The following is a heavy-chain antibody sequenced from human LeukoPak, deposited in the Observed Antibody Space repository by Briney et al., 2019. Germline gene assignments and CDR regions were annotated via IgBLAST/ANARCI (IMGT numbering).Heavy chain of an antibody. Sequence: SVKVSCKASGGTFSSYAISWVRQAPGQGLEWMGGIIPIFGTANYAQKFQGRVTITADESTSTAYMELSRLRSDDTAVYYCARDPLIVVVPAAIPPTFGWFDPWGQGTLVTVSS. D-gene: IGHD2-2*01. CDR1: GGTFSSYA. V-gene: IGHV1-69*01. J-gene: IGHJ5*02. CDR2: IIPIFGTA. CDR3: ARDPLIVVVPAAIPPTFGWFDP.